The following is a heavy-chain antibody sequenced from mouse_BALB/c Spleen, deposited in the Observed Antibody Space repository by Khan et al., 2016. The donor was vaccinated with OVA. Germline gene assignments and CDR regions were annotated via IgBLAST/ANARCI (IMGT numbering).Heavy chain of an antibody. D-gene: IGHD1-3*01. CDR2: LWVGGGT. J-gene: IGHJ2*01. CDR1: GFSLTSDG. CDR3: ARVEDI. Sequence: QVQLKQSGPGLVAPSQSLSITCTVSGFSLTSDGAPRFRQPPGRGLEGWGVLWVGGGTNNNPPLISSLSISKHTSKSQVFLQMNILQTTDTARYCCARVEDIWGQGTTLTVSS. V-gene: IGHV2-9*02.